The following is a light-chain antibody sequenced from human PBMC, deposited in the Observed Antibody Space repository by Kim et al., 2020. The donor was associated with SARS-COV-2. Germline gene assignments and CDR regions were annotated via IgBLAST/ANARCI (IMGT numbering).Light chain of an antibody. CDR1: QSVSTN. Sequence: SVSPGERATLSCRASQSVSTNLAWYQQKPGQAPRLVIYGASTRATGIPAGFSGSGSRTEFTLTISSLQSEDFAVYYCQQYNNWPYTFGQGTKLEI. CDR3: QQYNNWPYT. CDR2: GAS. J-gene: IGKJ2*01. V-gene: IGKV3-15*01.